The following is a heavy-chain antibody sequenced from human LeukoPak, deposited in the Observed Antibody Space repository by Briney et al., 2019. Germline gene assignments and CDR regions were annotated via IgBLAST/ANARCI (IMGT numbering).Heavy chain of an antibody. Sequence: PGGSLRLSCAASGFTFSSYAMSWVRQAPGKGLEWVSAISGSGGSTYYADSVKGRFTISRDNSKNTLYLQMNSLRAEDTAVYYCAKQGGWYIHNSVYLQHWGQGTLVTVPS. CDR1: GFTFSSYA. CDR3: AKQGGWYIHNSVYLQH. CDR2: ISGSGGST. V-gene: IGHV3-23*01. D-gene: IGHD6-19*01. J-gene: IGHJ1*01.